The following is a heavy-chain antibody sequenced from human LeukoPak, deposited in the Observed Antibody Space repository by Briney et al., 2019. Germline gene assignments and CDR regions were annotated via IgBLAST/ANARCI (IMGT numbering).Heavy chain of an antibody. D-gene: IGHD2-8*02. CDR1: GFTFSTYA. V-gene: IGHV3-23*01. Sequence: GSLRLSCAASGFTFSTYAMNWVRQAPGKGLEWVSTITASGGSTYYADSVKGRFTISRDNSKNTLYLQMNSLRAEDTAVYYCAKEARGVPLYYFDYWGQGTLVTVSS. CDR3: AKEARGVPLYYFDY. J-gene: IGHJ4*02. CDR2: ITASGGST.